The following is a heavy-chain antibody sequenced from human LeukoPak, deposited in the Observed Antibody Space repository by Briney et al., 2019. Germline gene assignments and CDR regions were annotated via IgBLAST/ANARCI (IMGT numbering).Heavy chain of an antibody. CDR3: ARSLGPYYYYGMDV. J-gene: IGHJ6*04. CDR1: GYTFTSYG. V-gene: IGHV1-18*04. Sequence: ASVKVSCTASGYTFTSYGISWVRQAPGQGLEWMGWISAYNGNTNYAQKLQGRVTMTTDTSTSTAYMELRSLRSDDTAVYYCARSLGPYYYYGMDVWGKGTTVTVSS. CDR2: ISAYNGNT.